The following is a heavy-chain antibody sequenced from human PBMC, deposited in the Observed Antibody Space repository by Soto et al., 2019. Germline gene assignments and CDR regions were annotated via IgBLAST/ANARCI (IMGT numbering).Heavy chain of an antibody. J-gene: IGHJ5*02. Sequence: SETLSLTCTVSGGSISPNYWSWIRQPPGKGLEWIGYIHYSGTTNYNPSLKSRVTISVDTPKNQFSLKLSSVTAADTAVYYCARVPDRWGQGTLVTVSS. CDR2: IHYSGTT. CDR1: GGSISPNY. CDR3: ARVPDR. D-gene: IGHD2-2*01. V-gene: IGHV4-59*12.